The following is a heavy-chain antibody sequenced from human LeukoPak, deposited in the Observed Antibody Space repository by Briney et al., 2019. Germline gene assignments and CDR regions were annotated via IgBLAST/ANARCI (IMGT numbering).Heavy chain of an antibody. CDR2: ISSSSSYI. J-gene: IGHJ3*02. Sequence: PGGSLRLSCAASGFTFSSYSMNWVRQAPGKGLEWVSSISSSSSYIYYADSVKGRFTISRDNAKNSLYLQMNSLRAEDTAVYYCARDLEGFLKDYGDYGPTSRPGDAFDIWGQGTMVTVSS. V-gene: IGHV3-21*01. D-gene: IGHD4-17*01. CDR3: ARDLEGFLKDYGDYGPTSRPGDAFDI. CDR1: GFTFSSYS.